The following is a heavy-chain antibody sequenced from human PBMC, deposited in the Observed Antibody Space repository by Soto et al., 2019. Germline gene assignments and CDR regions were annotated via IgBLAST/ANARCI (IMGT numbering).Heavy chain of an antibody. D-gene: IGHD4-17*01. Sequence: QVQLQESGPGLVKSSGTLSLTCAVSGGFISSGGWWTWVRQPPGKGLEWIGQIYHGGSTNYNPSLKSRVILSLDKSTNQFSLKLNAVNDADTAVYYCTRGDYGGYSGGWFDPWGQGTLVTVSS. CDR1: GGFISSGGW. CDR2: IYHGGST. CDR3: TRGDYGGYSGGWFDP. V-gene: IGHV4-4*02. J-gene: IGHJ5*02.